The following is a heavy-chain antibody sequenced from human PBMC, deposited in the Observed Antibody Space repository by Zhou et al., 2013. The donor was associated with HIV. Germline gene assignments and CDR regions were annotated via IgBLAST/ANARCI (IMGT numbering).Heavy chain of an antibody. CDR1: GGTFSSYA. D-gene: IGHD2-2*03. V-gene: IGHV1-69*05. Sequence: QVQLVQSGAEVKKPGSSVKVSCKASGGTFSSYAISWVRQAPGQGLEWMGGIIPIFGTANYAQKFQGRVTITTDESTSTAYMELSSLRSADTAVYYCAREGVDVVTARFGWFDPWGQGTLVTVSS. J-gene: IGHJ5*02. CDR2: IIPIFGTA. CDR3: AREGVDVVTARFGWFDP.